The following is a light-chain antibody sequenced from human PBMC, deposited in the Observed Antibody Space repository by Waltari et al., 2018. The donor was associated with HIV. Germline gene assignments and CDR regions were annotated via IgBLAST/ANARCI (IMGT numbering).Light chain of an antibody. J-gene: IGKJ4*01. CDR3: KQYEKWPPLT. Sequence: IVMTQSPVTLSASLGGRVTLSCRASQSVGNNLAWYQQRPGQAPGVLIYSVSTRAAGVPARCSGSGSGTDFTLTISSLQSEDYAVYFCKQYEKWPPLTGGGGTKV. V-gene: IGKV3-15*01. CDR2: SVS. CDR1: QSVGNN.